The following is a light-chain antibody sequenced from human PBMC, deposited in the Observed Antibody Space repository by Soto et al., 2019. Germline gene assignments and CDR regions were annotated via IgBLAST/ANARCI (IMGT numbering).Light chain of an antibody. Sequence: QSVLTQPASGSGSPGQSITISCTGTSSDVGGYNYVSWYQQHPGKAPKLMIYDVSNRPSGVSNRFSGSKSGNTASLTISGLQAEDEADYYCSSCTSSSTLEIGTGTKVTVL. J-gene: IGLJ1*01. V-gene: IGLV2-14*01. CDR1: SSDVGGYNY. CDR3: SSCTSSSTLE. CDR2: DVS.